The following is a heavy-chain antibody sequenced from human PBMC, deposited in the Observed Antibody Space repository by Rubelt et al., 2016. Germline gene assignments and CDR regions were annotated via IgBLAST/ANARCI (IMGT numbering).Heavy chain of an antibody. CDR1: GFTVSSNY. CDR2: IKQDESEK. D-gene: IGHD6-13*01. J-gene: IGHJ4*02. Sequence: EVQLVESGGGLIQPGGSLRLSCAASGFTVSSNYMSWVRQAPGKGLEWVANIKQDESEKNYVATVTGRFTISRDNARKSRYLQMNSLRADDTAVCYCARESSSWYIDQWGQGTLVTVSS. CDR3: ARESSSWYIDQ. V-gene: IGHV3-7*01.